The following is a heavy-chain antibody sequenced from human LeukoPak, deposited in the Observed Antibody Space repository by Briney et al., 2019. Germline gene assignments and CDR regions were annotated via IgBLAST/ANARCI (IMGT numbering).Heavy chain of an antibody. CDR2: IGTAGDT. V-gene: IGHV3-13*01. CDR3: ARDRSRAGYFDL. Sequence: GGSLRLSCAASGFTFSSYDMHWVRHATGKGLEWVSAIGTAGDTYYPGSVKGRFTISRENAKNSLYLQMNSLRAGDTAVYYCARDRSRAGYFDLWGRGTLVTVSS. D-gene: IGHD6-19*01. CDR1: GFTFSSYD. J-gene: IGHJ2*01.